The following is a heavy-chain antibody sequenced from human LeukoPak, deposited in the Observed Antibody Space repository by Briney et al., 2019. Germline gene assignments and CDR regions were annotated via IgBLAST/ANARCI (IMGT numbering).Heavy chain of an antibody. D-gene: IGHD6-19*01. Sequence: ASVKVSCKASGGTFSSYAISWVRQAPGQGLEWMGRIIPILGIANYAQKFQGRVTITADKSTSTAYMELSSLRSEDTAVYYCALGFNLNGVAGPWNYWGQGTLVTVSS. CDR2: IIPILGIA. CDR1: GGTFSSYA. V-gene: IGHV1-69*04. CDR3: ALGFNLNGVAGPWNY. J-gene: IGHJ4*02.